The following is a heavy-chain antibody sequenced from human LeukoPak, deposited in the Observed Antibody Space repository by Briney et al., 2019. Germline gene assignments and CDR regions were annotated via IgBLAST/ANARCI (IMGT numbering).Heavy chain of an antibody. J-gene: IGHJ4*02. Sequence: GSLRLFCSAPGINLYSYALSWVRPAPGEGLEWVSAISGSGGSTYYADSVKGRFTISRDNSKNTLYLQMNSLRAEDTAVYYCAKGGCSGRPIDYWGQGTLVTVSS. CDR2: ISGSGGST. V-gene: IGHV3-23*01. CDR3: AKGGCSGRPIDY. CDR1: GINLYSYA. D-gene: IGHD3-10*02.